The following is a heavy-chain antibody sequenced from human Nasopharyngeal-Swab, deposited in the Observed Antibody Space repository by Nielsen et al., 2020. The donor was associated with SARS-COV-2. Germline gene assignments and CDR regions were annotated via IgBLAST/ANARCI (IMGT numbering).Heavy chain of an antibody. Sequence: WVRQAPGQGIEWMGIINPSGGSTSYAQKFQGRVTMTRDTSTSTVYMELSSLRSEDTAVYYCARDLVCSGGSCYRYYYYYGMDVWGQGTTVTVSS. V-gene: IGHV1-46*01. J-gene: IGHJ6*02. CDR2: INPSGGST. CDR3: ARDLVCSGGSCYRYYYYYGMDV. D-gene: IGHD2-15*01.